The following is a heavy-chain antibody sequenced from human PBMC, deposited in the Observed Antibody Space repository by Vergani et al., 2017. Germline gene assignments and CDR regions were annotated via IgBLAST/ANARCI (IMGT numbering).Heavy chain of an antibody. D-gene: IGHD1-26*01. CDR3: ARVGAIVGATRYYYGMDV. J-gene: IGHJ6*02. V-gene: IGHV4-31*11. CDR2: IYYTGST. Sequence: QVQLQESGPGLVKPSQTLSLTCAVSGGSISSGGYYWSWIRQHPGKGLEWIGYIYYTGSTYYNPSLKSRVTISVDTSKNQFSLKLSSVTAADTAVYYCARVGAIVGATRYYYGMDVWGQGTTVTVSS. CDR1: GGSISSGGYY.